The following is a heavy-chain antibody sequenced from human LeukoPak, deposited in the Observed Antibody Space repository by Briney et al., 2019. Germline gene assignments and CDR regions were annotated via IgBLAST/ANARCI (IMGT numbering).Heavy chain of an antibody. D-gene: IGHD3-22*01. CDR3: ARGFPTRTYYYDSSPHLDAFDI. CDR1: GGSISSSNYY. CDR2: IYYSGST. V-gene: IGHV4-39*07. J-gene: IGHJ3*02. Sequence: PSETLSLTCTVSGGSISSSNYYWGWIRQPPGKGLEWIGSIYYSGSTYYNPSLKSRVTISVDTSKNQFSLKLSSVTAADTAVYYCARGFPTRTYYYDSSPHLDAFDIWGQGTMVTVSS.